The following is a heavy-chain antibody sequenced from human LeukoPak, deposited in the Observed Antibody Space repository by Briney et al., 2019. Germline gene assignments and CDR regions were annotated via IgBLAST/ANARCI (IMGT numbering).Heavy chain of an antibody. D-gene: IGHD2-2*01. CDR1: GFTFSSYS. Sequence: PGGSLRLSCAASGFTFSSYSMNWVRQAPGKGLEWVSSISSSSSSYIYYADSVKGRFTISRDSAKNSLYLQMNSLRAEDTAVYYCAREVVVPAAARHYYYYYYMDVWGKGTTVTVSS. J-gene: IGHJ6*03. CDR2: ISSSSSSYI. V-gene: IGHV3-21*01. CDR3: AREVVVPAAARHYYYYYYMDV.